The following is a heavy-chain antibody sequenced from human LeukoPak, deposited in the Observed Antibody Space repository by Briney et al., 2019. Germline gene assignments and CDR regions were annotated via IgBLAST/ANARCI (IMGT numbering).Heavy chain of an antibody. J-gene: IGHJ4*02. V-gene: IGHV1-46*01. CDR1: GYTFTSYY. CDR3: ARGLGKGLLRDYFDY. Sequence: ASVKVSCKASGYTFTSYYMHWVRQAPGQGLEWMGIINPSGGSTSYAQKFQGRVTMTRDTSTSTVYMELSSLRSEDTAVYYCARGLGKGLLRDYFDYWGQGTLVTVSS. CDR2: INPSGGST. D-gene: IGHD3-22*01.